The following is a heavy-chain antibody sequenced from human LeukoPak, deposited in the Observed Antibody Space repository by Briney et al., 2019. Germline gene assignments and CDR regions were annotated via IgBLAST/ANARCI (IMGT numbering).Heavy chain of an antibody. J-gene: IGHJ4*02. D-gene: IGHD6-13*01. CDR2: IYYSGST. V-gene: IGHV4-30-4*01. CDR1: GGSIGSGDYY. CDR3: ARHAGGIAAAGTRPFDY. Sequence: SQTLSLTCTVSGGSIGSGDYYWSWIRQPPGKGLEWIGYIYYSGSTYYNPSLKSRVTMSVDTSQKQFSLKLSSVTAADTAVYYCARHAGGIAAAGTRPFDYWGQGTLVTVSS.